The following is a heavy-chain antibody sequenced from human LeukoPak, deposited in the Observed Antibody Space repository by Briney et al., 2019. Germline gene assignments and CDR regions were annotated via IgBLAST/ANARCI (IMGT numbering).Heavy chain of an antibody. CDR3: ARDRDDSSALDI. Sequence: PGGSLRLSCAASGFTFSSYSTNWVRQAPGRGLEWVSSISSSSSYIYYADSVKGRFTISRDNAKNSLYLQMNSLRAEDTAVYYCARDRDDSSALDIWGQGTMVTVSS. CDR2: ISSSSSYI. J-gene: IGHJ3*02. D-gene: IGHD3-22*01. CDR1: GFTFSSYS. V-gene: IGHV3-21*01.